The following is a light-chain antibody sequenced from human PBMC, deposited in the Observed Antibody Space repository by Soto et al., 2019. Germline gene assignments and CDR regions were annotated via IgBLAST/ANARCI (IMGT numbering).Light chain of an antibody. CDR3: QQYKDWPPLT. CDR2: GAS. Sequence: EIILTQSPGTLSVSPGETVTLVCRASQSVSVYLAWYQQKSGQPPRLLIHGASDRATGVPARFSGSGSGTEFTLRIISLQSEDFVTDYCQQYKDWPPLTFGGGTRVDIK. V-gene: IGKV3-15*01. CDR1: QSVSVY. J-gene: IGKJ4*01.